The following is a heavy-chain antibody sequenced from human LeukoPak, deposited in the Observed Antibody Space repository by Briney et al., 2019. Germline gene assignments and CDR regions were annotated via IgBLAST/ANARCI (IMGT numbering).Heavy chain of an antibody. CDR2: ISSSGSTI. CDR3: ARDQSGLRYFDWLSPPAYYMDV. Sequence: PGGSLRLSCAASGFTFSDYYMSWIRQAPGKGLEWVSYISSSGSTIYYADSVKGRFTISRDNAKNSLYLQMNSLRAEDTAVHYCARDQSGLRYFDWLSPPAYYMDVWGKGTTVTVSS. D-gene: IGHD3-9*01. CDR1: GFTFSDYY. J-gene: IGHJ6*03. V-gene: IGHV3-11*01.